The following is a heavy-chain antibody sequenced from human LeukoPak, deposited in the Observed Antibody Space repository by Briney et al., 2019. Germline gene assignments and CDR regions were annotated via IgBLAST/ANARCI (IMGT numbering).Heavy chain of an antibody. Sequence: GASVKVSCKASGGTFSSYAISWVRQAPGQGLEWMGGIIPIFGTANYAQKFQGRVTITADESTSTAYMELSSLRSEDTAVYYCARGEGYYCDSSGYYSPSSNFDYWGQGTLVTVSS. D-gene: IGHD3-22*01. CDR2: IIPIFGTA. J-gene: IGHJ4*02. CDR1: GGTFSSYA. CDR3: ARGEGYYCDSSGYYSPSSNFDY. V-gene: IGHV1-69*13.